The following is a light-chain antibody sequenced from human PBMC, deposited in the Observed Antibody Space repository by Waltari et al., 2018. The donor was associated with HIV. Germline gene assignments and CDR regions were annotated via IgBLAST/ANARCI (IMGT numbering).Light chain of an antibody. CDR3: QQYYNWPPTWT. CDR1: QSVTSN. CDR2: GAS. J-gene: IGKJ1*01. Sequence: DIVMTQSPATLSVSPGERATLSCRASQSVTSNLAWYQQRPGQAPRLLISGASTRATDIPARFSGSGSGTEFTLTISSLQSEDFAVYYCQQYYNWPPTWTFGQGTRVEIK. V-gene: IGKV3-15*01.